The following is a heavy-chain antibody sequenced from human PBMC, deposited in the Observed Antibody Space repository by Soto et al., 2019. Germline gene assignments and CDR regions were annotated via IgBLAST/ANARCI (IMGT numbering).Heavy chain of an antibody. Sequence: PSETLSLTCTVSGGSASSGGYYWSWIRQSPGKGLEWIGYIYYSGSTNYNPSLKSRVTISVDTSKNQFSLKLSSVTAADTALYYCARVDSDTYPNYYYVVDVWGQGTTVTVSS. CDR2: IYYSGST. CDR1: GGSASSGGYY. CDR3: ARVDSDTYPNYYYVVDV. J-gene: IGHJ6*02. D-gene: IGHD2-21*01. V-gene: IGHV4-61*08.